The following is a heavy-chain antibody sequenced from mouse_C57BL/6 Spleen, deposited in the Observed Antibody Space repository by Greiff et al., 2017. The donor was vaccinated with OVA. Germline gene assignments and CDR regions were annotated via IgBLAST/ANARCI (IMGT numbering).Heavy chain of an antibody. CDR3: ARLDDYDVGFAY. CDR2: ISSGGSYT. V-gene: IGHV5-6*01. D-gene: IGHD2-4*01. CDR1: GFTFSSYG. Sequence: EVKLMESGGDLVKPGGSLKLSCAASGFTFSSYGMSWVRQTPDKRLEWVATISSGGSYTYYPDSVKGRFTISRDNAKNTLYLQMSSLKSEDTAMYYCARLDDYDVGFAYWGQGTLVTVSA. J-gene: IGHJ3*01.